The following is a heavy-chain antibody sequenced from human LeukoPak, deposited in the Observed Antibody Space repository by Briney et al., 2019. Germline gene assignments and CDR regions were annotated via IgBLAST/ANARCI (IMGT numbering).Heavy chain of an antibody. CDR2: INPNSGGT. CDR1: GYTFTVYY. Sequence: ASVNVSFKASGYTFTVYYLHWVRQAPGPGLEWMGCINPNSGGTNYAKKFQGRVTMTRDTSISTAYMELSRLRSDDTAVYYCAREIRAAAGSFDYWGQGTLVTVSS. D-gene: IGHD6-13*01. J-gene: IGHJ4*02. CDR3: AREIRAAAGSFDY. V-gene: IGHV1-2*02.